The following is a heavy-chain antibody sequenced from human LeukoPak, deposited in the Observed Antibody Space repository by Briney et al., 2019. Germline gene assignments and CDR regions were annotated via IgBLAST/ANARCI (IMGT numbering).Heavy chain of an antibody. CDR2: IWYDGSDK. CDR3: ARGRVVIPEGPDY. Sequence: AGGSLRLSCAASGFTFSSYGMHWVRQAPGKGLEWVALIWYDGSDKYYADSVKGRFTISRDNSKNTLHLQMNSLRAEDTAVYYCARGRVVIPEGPDYWGQGTLVTVSS. D-gene: IGHD3-10*01. J-gene: IGHJ4*02. V-gene: IGHV3-33*01. CDR1: GFTFSSYG.